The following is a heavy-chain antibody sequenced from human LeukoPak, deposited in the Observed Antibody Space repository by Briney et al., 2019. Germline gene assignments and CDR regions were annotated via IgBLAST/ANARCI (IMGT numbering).Heavy chain of an antibody. CDR1: GGSISSYY. J-gene: IGHJ2*01. CDR2: IYYSGST. V-gene: IGHV4-59*12. CDR3: ARDASTWTTVKWYFDL. D-gene: IGHD4-17*01. Sequence: SETLPLTCTVSGGSISSYYWSWIRQPPGKGLEWIGYIYYSGSTNYNPSLKSRVTISVDTSENQFSLKLSSVTAADTAVYYCARDASTWTTVKWYFDLWGRGTLVTVSS.